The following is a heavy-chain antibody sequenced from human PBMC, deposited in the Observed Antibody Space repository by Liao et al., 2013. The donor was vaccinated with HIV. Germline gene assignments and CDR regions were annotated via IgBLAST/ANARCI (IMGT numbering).Heavy chain of an antibody. CDR1: GGSITSGRDY. CDR3: AREAGPKSHQLRLYYYYMDV. D-gene: IGHD2-2*01. CDR2: IFASGST. V-gene: IGHV4-61*02. Sequence: QVQLQESGPGLVKPSQTLSLTCTVSGGSITSGRDYWSWIRQPAGKGLEWIGRIFASGSTNYNPSLKSRVTISLDTAKNQFSLRLTSVTAADTGLYYCAREAGPKSHQLRLYYYYMDVWGKGTTVTVSS. J-gene: IGHJ6*03.